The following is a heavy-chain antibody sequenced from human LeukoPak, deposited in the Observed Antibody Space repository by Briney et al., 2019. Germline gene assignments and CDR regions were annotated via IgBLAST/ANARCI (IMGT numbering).Heavy chain of an antibody. CDR1: GFTFSSYW. D-gene: IGHD3-16*01. CDR2: IRPDGGDE. CDR3: ARGYLRYVFFDY. V-gene: IGHV3-7*04. J-gene: IGHJ4*02. Sequence: GGSLRLSCAASGFTFSSYWMSWVRQAPGKGLEWVANIRPDGGDEHYVDSVKGRFTISRDNAKNSLYLQMNSLRVEDTAVYYCARGYLRYVFFDYWGQGTLVTVSS.